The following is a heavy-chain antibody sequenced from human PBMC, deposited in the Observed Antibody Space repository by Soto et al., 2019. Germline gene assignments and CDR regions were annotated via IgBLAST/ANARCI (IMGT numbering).Heavy chain of an antibody. CDR3: ARALYDSSGYGTFRLYYFDY. V-gene: IGHV3-48*04. CDR1: GFTFSSYS. J-gene: IGHJ4*02. Sequence: GESLKISCAASGFTFSSYSMNWVRQAPGKGLEWVSYISSSSSTIYYADSVKGRFTISRDNAKNSLYLQMNSLRAEDTAVYYCARALYDSSGYGTFRLYYFDYWGQGTLVTVSS. D-gene: IGHD3-22*01. CDR2: ISSSSSTI.